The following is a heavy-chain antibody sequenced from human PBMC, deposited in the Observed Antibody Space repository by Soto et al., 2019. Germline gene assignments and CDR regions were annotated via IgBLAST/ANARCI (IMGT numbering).Heavy chain of an antibody. J-gene: IGHJ4*02. CDR2: ISAYNGNT. D-gene: IGHD1-26*01. CDR1: GYTFTSYG. V-gene: IGHV1-18*04. Sequence: QVQLVQSGAEVKKPGASVKVSCKASGYTFTSYGISWVRQAPGQGLEWMGWISAYNGNTNYAQKLQGRVTMTTDTSPSTAYLELRSLSSDDTAVYYCAIRQRVGALPYWGQGTLVTVSS. CDR3: AIRQRVGALPY.